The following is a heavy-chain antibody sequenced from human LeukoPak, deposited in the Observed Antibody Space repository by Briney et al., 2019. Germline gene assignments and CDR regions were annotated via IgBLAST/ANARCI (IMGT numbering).Heavy chain of an antibody. CDR2: IKQDGSEK. J-gene: IGHJ4*02. CDR3: VTYFYDSSGYFLFDQ. Sequence: GGSLRLSCAASGFTFSSYWMSWVRQAPGKGLEWVANIKQDGSEKYYVDSVKGRFTISRDNAKNSLYLQMNSLRAEDTAVYYCVTYFYDSSGYFLFDQWGQGTLVTVS. CDR1: GFTFSSYW. V-gene: IGHV3-7*01. D-gene: IGHD3-22*01.